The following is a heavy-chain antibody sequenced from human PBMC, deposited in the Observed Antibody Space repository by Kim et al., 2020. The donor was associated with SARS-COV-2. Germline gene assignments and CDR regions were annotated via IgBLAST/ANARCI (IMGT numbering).Heavy chain of an antibody. V-gene: IGHV3-30*04. CDR1: GFTFSTYS. CDR2: ISYDGSNK. D-gene: IGHD3-16*01. CDR3: ARGFFPRMCWGPFDF. J-gene: IGHJ3*01. Sequence: GGFLRLSCAASGFTFSTYSMHWVRQAPGKGLEWVAVISYDGSNKYYADSVKGRHTISRDSSKNTLSLQMNSLRAEYKAVYYCARGFFPRMCWGPFDFWG.